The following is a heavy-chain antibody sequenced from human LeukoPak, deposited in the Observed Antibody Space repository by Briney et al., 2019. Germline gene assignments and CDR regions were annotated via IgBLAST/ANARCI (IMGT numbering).Heavy chain of an antibody. D-gene: IGHD3-9*01. CDR2: ISGSGGNT. Sequence: GGSLRLSCAASGFTFSSYAMSWVRQAPGKWMEWVSTISGSGGNTYYADSVKGRFTISRDNSKNTLYLQMKSLRAEDTAVYYCAKDQLRYSDYWGQGTLVTVSS. CDR3: AKDQLRYSDY. CDR1: GFTFSSYA. J-gene: IGHJ4*02. V-gene: IGHV3-23*01.